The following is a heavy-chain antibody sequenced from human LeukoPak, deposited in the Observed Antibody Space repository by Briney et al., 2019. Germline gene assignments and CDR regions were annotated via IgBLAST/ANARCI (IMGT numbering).Heavy chain of an antibody. V-gene: IGHV1-69*04. CDR1: GGTFSSYA. Sequence: ASVKVSCKASGGTFSSYAISWVRQAPGQGLEWMGRIIPILGIANYAQKFQGRVTITADKSTSTAYMELSGLRSEDTAVYYCARVDTAMVIDYWGQGTLVTVSS. D-gene: IGHD5-18*01. CDR3: ARVDTAMVIDY. J-gene: IGHJ4*02. CDR2: IIPILGIA.